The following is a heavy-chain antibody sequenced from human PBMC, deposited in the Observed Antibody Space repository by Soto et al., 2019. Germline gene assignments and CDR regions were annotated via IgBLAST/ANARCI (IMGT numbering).Heavy chain of an antibody. CDR1: GYTFTGYY. CDR2: INPNSGGT. Sequence: ASVKVSCKASGYTFTGYYIHWVRQAPGQGLEWMGWINPNSGGTNYAQKFQGWVTMTRDTSISTAYMELSRLRSDDTAVYYCARDLGYCISTSCYATTSFDYWGQGTLVTVSS. CDR3: ARDLGYCISTSCYATTSFDY. J-gene: IGHJ4*02. D-gene: IGHD2-2*01. V-gene: IGHV1-2*04.